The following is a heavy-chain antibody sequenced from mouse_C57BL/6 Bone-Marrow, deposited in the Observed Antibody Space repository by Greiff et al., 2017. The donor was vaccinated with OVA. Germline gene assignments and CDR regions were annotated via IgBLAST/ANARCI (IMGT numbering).Heavy chain of an antibody. J-gene: IGHJ3*01. Sequence: EVKVEESGGGLVQPGGSMKLSCVASGFTFSNYWMNWVRQSPEKGLEWVAQIRLKSDNYATHYAESVKGRFTISRDDSKSSVYLQMNNLRAEDTGIYYCTAYSKGAYWGQGTLVTVSA. V-gene: IGHV6-3*01. CDR3: TAYSKGAY. CDR2: IRLKSDNYAT. CDR1: GFTFSNYW. D-gene: IGHD2-5*01.